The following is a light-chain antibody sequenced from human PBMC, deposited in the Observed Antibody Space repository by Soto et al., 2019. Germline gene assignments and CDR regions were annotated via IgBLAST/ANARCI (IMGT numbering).Light chain of an antibody. J-gene: IGKJ5*01. CDR1: PSVSSY. CDR3: QKYNNWPPIT. CDR2: GAS. V-gene: IGKV3-15*01. Sequence: EIVLPQSPATLSLSPGARSTLSGRASPSVSSYLAWYQQNPGQAPRLLIYGASTRATGIPARFSGSWSGTEFTLTISSLQSEDLAVYYCQKYNNWPPITFGQGTRLEIK.